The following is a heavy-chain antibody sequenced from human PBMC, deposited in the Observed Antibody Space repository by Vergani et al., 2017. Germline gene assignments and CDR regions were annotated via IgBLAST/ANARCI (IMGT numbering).Heavy chain of an antibody. CDR3: ARDPSPGYSSGLDY. CDR2: IWYDGSNK. Sequence: QVQLVESGGGVVQPGRSLRLSCAASGFTFSSYGMHWVRQAPGKGLEWVAVIWYDGSNKYYADSVKGRFTISRDNSKNTLYLQVNSLRAEDTAVYYCARDPSPGYSSGLDYWGQGTLVTVSS. D-gene: IGHD6-19*01. J-gene: IGHJ4*02. V-gene: IGHV3-33*01. CDR1: GFTFSSYG.